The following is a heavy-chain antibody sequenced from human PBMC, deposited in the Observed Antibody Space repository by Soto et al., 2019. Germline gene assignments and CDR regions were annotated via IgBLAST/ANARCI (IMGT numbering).Heavy chain of an antibody. J-gene: IGHJ4*02. D-gene: IGHD1-7*01. CDR1: GYTFTSYG. CDR2: ISAYNGNT. CDR3: SRDVTGTTPFDS. V-gene: IGHV1-18*01. Sequence: QVQLVQSGAEVKKPGASVKVSCKASGYTFTSYGISWVRQAPGQGLEWMGWISAYNGNTNYAQKLQGRVTMTTDTSTTTAYMELMLLRSDDTAVYSCSRDVTGTTPFDSWGQGTLVTVSS.